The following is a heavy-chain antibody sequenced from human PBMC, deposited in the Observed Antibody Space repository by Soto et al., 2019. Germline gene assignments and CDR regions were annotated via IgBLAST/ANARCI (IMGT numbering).Heavy chain of an antibody. J-gene: IGHJ4*02. CDR2: ISTYNGNT. D-gene: IGHD2-21*02. CDR1: GYTFTSYG. CDR3: ARSIVVVTALDY. V-gene: IGHV1-18*01. Sequence: GASVKVSCKASGYTFTSYGISWVRQAPGQGLEWMGWISTYNGNTKYAQKLQGRVTMTTDTSTSTAYMELRSLRSDDTAVLYCARSIVVVTALDYWGQGTLVTVSS.